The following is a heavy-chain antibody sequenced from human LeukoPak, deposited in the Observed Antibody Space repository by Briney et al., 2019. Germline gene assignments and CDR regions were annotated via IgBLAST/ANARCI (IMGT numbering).Heavy chain of an antibody. J-gene: IGHJ4*02. CDR1: GYTFTSYA. CDR2: INAGNGNT. CDR3: ARLPMATISPFDY. Sequence: ASVKVSCKASGYTFTSYAMHWVRQAPGQRLEWMGWINAGNGNTKYSQKFQGRVTITRDTSASTAYMELSSLRSEDTAVYYCARLPMATISPFDYWGQGTLVTVSS. V-gene: IGHV1-3*01. D-gene: IGHD5-24*01.